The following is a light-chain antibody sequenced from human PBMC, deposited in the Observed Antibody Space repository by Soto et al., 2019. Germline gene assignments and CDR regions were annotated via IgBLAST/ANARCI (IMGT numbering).Light chain of an antibody. J-gene: IGLJ1*01. CDR3: AAWDGSLNGYV. CDR2: SNN. Sequence: QSVLTQPPSASGAPGQGVTISCSGSSSNIGSNSVNWYQQLPGTAPKLLIYSNNQRPSGVPDRFSGSKSGTSASLAISGLQSEDEADYYCAAWDGSLNGYVFGTGTKLIVL. CDR1: SSNIGSNS. V-gene: IGLV1-44*01.